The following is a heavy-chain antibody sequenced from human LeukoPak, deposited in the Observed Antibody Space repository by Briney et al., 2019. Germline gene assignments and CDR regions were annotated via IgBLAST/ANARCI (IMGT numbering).Heavy chain of an antibody. CDR1: GFTFSSYS. J-gene: IGHJ4*02. CDR2: ISSGISSSSTYK. D-gene: IGHD2-21*02. CDR3: ARDFGCGGDCYPFDY. V-gene: IGHV3-21*01. Sequence: GGSLRLSCAASGFTFSSYSMNWVRQAPGKGLEWVSSISSGISSSSTYKYYADSVKGRFTISRDNAKNSLYLQMNSLRAEDTAVYYCARDFGCGGDCYPFDYWGQGTLVTVSS.